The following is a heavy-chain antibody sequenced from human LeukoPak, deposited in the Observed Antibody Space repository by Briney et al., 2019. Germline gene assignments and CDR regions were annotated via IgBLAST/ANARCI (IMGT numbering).Heavy chain of an antibody. D-gene: IGHD1-26*01. V-gene: IGHV4-61*01. Sequence: SETLSLTCAVSGGSVNSGSHYWCWIRQPPGKGLEWIGYIYYSGSTNYNPSLKSRVTISVDTSKNQFSLKLSSVTAADTAVYYCARFYSGIDYWGQGTLVTVSS. J-gene: IGHJ4*02. CDR2: IYYSGST. CDR3: ARFYSGIDY. CDR1: GGSVNSGSHY.